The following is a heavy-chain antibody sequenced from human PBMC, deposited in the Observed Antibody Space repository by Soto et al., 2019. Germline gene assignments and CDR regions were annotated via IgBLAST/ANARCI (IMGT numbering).Heavy chain of an antibody. J-gene: IGHJ4*02. CDR3: AKDGAPRYCGRSSCRPAGAY. CDR1: GFTFSNYG. CDR2: ISYDGSHK. Sequence: QVQLVESGGGVVQPGRSLRLSCAGSGFTFSNYGLHWVRQAPGKGLEWVAVISYDGSHKYYADSVKGRFTISRDNSNNRLYLQMDSLRAKDTAVYYCAKDGAPRYCGRSSCRPAGAYWGQGTLVTVSS. V-gene: IGHV3-30*18. D-gene: IGHD2-15*01.